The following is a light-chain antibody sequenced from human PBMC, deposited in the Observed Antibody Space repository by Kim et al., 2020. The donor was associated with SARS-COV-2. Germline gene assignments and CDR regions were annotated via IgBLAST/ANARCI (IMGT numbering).Light chain of an antibody. V-gene: IGLV7-43*01. J-gene: IGLJ1*01. CDR1: TGPATTTSY. Sequence: PGATLTLTCASSTGPATTTSYPTWFQQKPGQAPRPLIYSAINKHSWTPARFSGSLVGGKAALTLSGAQPEDEADYYCLLYYGGTYVFGTGTKVTVL. CDR2: SAI. CDR3: LLYYGGTYV.